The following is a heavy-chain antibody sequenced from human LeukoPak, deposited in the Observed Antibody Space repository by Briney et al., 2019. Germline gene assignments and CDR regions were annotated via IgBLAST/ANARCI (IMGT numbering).Heavy chain of an antibody. Sequence: GGSLRLSCAPSGFTFSRHGMHWVRQAPGKGLEWVAIISNDGSRKYYAHSVEGRFTISRDNSKNTLYLQMNSLRAEDTAVYYCARDRAWNYFDYWGQGTLVTVSS. CDR3: ARDRAWNYFDY. CDR2: ISNDGSRK. D-gene: IGHD3-3*01. V-gene: IGHV3-30*03. J-gene: IGHJ4*02. CDR1: GFTFSRHG.